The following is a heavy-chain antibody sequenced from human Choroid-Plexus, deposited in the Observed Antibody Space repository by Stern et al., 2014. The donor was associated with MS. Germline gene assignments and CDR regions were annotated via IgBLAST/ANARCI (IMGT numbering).Heavy chain of an antibody. CDR3: ARDQRGITIFGVVTDYYYLGMDV. Sequence: VQLEESGAEVKKPGASVKVSCKTSGYIFTGYYIHWVRQAPGQGLEWMAWINPNTGGPKYAQKFQGRVTMSRDTSISTAYVELCSLTSDDTAVYYCARDQRGITIFGVVTDYYYLGMDVWGQGTTVTVSS. J-gene: IGHJ6*02. CDR1: GYIFTGYY. D-gene: IGHD3-3*01. CDR2: INPNTGGP. V-gene: IGHV1-2*02.